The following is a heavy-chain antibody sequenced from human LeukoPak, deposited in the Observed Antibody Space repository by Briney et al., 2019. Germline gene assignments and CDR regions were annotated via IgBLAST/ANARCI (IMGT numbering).Heavy chain of an antibody. D-gene: IGHD4-23*01. J-gene: IGHJ5*02. CDR1: GGSISSSSYY. Sequence: KPSETLSLTCTVPGGSISSSSYYWGWIRQPPGKGLEWIGSIYYTGSTYYNPSLKSRVTISVDTSKNQFSLKLSSVTAADTAVYYCARDLGLRWGFDPWGQGTLVTVSS. CDR3: ARDLGLRWGFDP. V-gene: IGHV4-39*07. CDR2: IYYTGST.